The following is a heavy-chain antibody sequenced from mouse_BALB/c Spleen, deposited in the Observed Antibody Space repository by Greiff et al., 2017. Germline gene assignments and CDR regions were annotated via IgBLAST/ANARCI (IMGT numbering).Heavy chain of an antibody. D-gene: IGHD5-5*01. CDR1: GYSITSGYY. Sequence: EVQLQESGPGLVKPSQSLSLTCSVTGYSITSGYYWNWIRQFPGNKLEWMGYISYDGSNNYNPSLKNRISITRDTSKNQFFLKLNSVTTEDTATYYCAREDYLPTYYYAMDYWGQGTSVTVSS. CDR3: AREDYLPTYYYAMDY. CDR2: ISYDGSN. J-gene: IGHJ4*01. V-gene: IGHV3-6*02.